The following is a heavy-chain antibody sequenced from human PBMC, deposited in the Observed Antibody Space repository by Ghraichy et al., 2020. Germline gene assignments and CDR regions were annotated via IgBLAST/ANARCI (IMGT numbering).Heavy chain of an antibody. J-gene: IGHJ3*02. V-gene: IGHV3-7*03. D-gene: IGHD3-9*01. CDR1: GFTFSSHY. CDR2: IKQDGSDT. CDR3: ARESVLTGMGDDASHI. Sequence: ETLSLTCAASGFTFSSHYMTWVRQAPGKGLEWVANIKQDGSDTFYLDSVRGRFTISRDNAKNSLYLQMNSLRADDTAVYYCARESVLTGMGDDASHIWGQGTMVTVS.